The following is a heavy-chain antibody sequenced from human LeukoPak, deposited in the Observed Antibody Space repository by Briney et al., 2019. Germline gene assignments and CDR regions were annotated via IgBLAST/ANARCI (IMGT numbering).Heavy chain of an antibody. J-gene: IGHJ3*02. CDR3: ARDLPHPLWFGELLTDQDAFDI. CDR2: ISSSSSYI. Sequence: PGGSLRLSCAASGFTFSSYSMKWVRQAPGKGLEWVSSISSSSSYIYYADSVKGRFTISRDNAKNSLYLQMNSLRAEDTAVYYCARDLPHPLWFGELLTDQDAFDIWGQGTMVTVSS. D-gene: IGHD3-10*01. CDR1: GFTFSSYS. V-gene: IGHV3-21*01.